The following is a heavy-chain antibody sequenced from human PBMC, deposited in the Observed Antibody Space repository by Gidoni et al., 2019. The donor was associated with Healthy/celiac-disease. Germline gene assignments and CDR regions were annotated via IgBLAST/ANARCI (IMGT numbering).Heavy chain of an antibody. CDR2: INSDGSST. J-gene: IGHJ6*02. D-gene: IGHD4-17*01. Sequence: VQLVQSGGGLLPPGRSLRLSCAASGFPFSSYWIHWVRQAPGKGLVWVSRINSDGSSTSYADSVKGRFTISRDNAKNTLYLQMNSLRAEDTAVYCCAYGDYRYNYGMDVWGQGTTVTVSS. V-gene: IGHV3-74*01. CDR1: GFPFSSYW. CDR3: AYGDYRYNYGMDV.